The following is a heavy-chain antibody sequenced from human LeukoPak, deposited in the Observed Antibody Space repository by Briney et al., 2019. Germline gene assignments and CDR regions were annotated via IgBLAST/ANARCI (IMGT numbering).Heavy chain of an antibody. CDR1: GITFSSYG. V-gene: IGHV3-48*01. Sequence: GGSLRLSCATSGITFSSYGMNWVRQAPGKGLEWVSYISSSSSTIYYADSVKGRFTISRDNAKNSLYLQMNSLRAEDTAVYYCARGKYDYVWGSYYFDYWGQGTLVTVSS. J-gene: IGHJ4*02. CDR2: ISSSSSTI. CDR3: ARGKYDYVWGSYYFDY. D-gene: IGHD3-16*01.